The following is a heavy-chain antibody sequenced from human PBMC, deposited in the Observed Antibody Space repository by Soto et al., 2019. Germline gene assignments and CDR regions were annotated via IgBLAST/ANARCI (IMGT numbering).Heavy chain of an antibody. Sequence: QVQLVQSGAEVKKPGSSVKVSCKASGGTFSSYAISWVRQAPGQGLEWMGGIIPIFGTANYAQKFQGRVTITADESPSAAYMELSSLRSEDTAVYSCARVGNRVSIAAAGGVGYAFDLWGQGTMVTVSS. D-gene: IGHD6-13*01. CDR2: IIPIFGTA. J-gene: IGHJ3*01. CDR1: GGTFSSYA. V-gene: IGHV1-69*01. CDR3: ARVGNRVSIAAAGGVGYAFDL.